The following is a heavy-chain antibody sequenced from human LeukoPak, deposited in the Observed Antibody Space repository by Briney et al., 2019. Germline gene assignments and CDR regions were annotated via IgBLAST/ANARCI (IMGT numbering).Heavy chain of an antibody. CDR3: ARHEDGYCSSTSCYVN. J-gene: IGHJ4*02. Sequence: SETLSLTCTVSGASISSYYWSWIRQPPGKGLEWIGYIYYSGSTNYNPSLKSRVTISVDPSNNRFSLKLSSVTAADTAVYYCARHEDGYCSSTSCYVNWGQGTLVTVSS. CDR1: GASISSYY. V-gene: IGHV4-59*08. D-gene: IGHD2-2*03. CDR2: IYYSGST.